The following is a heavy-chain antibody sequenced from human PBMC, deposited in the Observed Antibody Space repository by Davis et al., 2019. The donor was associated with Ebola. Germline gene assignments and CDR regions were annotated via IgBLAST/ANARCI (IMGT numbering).Heavy chain of an antibody. CDR2: VYWSDDK. Sequence: SGPTLVKPTQTLSLTCDFSGFSLDSSGVAVGWIRQSPGKALEWLALVYWSDDKRYNPSLGTRLTVTKDTSRHQVVLTMTNMHPVDTGTYYCAHSEYDYWSGHLGEGIDPFDVWGQGTPVTVSS. CDR3: AHSEYDYWSGHLGEGIDPFDV. J-gene: IGHJ3*01. V-gene: IGHV2-5*01. D-gene: IGHD3-3*01. CDR1: GFSLDSSGVA.